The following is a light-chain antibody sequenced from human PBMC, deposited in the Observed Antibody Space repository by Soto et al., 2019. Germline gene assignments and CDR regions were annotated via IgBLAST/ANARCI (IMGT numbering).Light chain of an antibody. J-gene: IGLJ1*01. Sequence: QSVLTQPPSVSGAPGQRVTISCTGSSSNIGAHYDVHWYQQLPETAPKLLIYGNSNRPSGVPDRFSGSKSGTSASLAITGLQAEDEADYYCQSYDSSLSGYVFGTGTKLTVL. V-gene: IGLV1-40*01. CDR1: SSNIGAHYD. CDR3: QSYDSSLSGYV. CDR2: GNS.